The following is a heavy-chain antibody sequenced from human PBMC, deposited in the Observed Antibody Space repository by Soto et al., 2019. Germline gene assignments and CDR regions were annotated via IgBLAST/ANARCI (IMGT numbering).Heavy chain of an antibody. CDR3: ARSRTGTTYGGMDV. J-gene: IGHJ6*02. V-gene: IGHV3-66*01. CDR2: IHSGGDT. D-gene: IGHD1-7*01. CDR1: GFAVSSNY. Sequence: EVQLVESGGDLVQPGGSLRLSCAASGFAVSSNYMTWVRQAPGKGLEWVSVIHSGGDTHYADSVRGRFTISRDNSKNTLYLQMNSLRAEDTAVYYCARSRTGTTYGGMDVWVQGTTVTVS.